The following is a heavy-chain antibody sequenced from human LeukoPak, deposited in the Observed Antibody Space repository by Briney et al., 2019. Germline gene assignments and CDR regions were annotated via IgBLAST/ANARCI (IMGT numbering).Heavy chain of an antibody. D-gene: IGHD3-22*01. J-gene: IGHJ5*02. CDR1: GYSFTSYW. CDR2: IYPGDSDT. V-gene: IGHV5-51*01. Sequence: PGESLKISCKGSGYSFTSYWIGWVRQMPGKGLEWVEIIYPGDSDTRYSPSFQGQVTISADKSISTAYLQWSSLKASDTAMYYCATTRGYDRTNFDPWGQGTLVTVSS. CDR3: ATTRGYDRTNFDP.